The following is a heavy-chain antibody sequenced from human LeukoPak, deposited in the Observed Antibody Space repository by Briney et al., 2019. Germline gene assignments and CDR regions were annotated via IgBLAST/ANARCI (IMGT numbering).Heavy chain of an antibody. J-gene: IGHJ6*02. CDR1: GFTLSSYW. V-gene: IGHV3-74*01. Sequence: GGSLRLSCAASGFTLSSYWMHWVRQAQGDGLVWVSRINTAGSSTSYADSVKGRFTISRDNAKNTLYLQMNSLRAEDTAVYYCARDVDSSGWNYYYGMDVWGQGTTVTVSS. CDR2: INTAGSST. D-gene: IGHD6-19*01. CDR3: ARDVDSSGWNYYYGMDV.